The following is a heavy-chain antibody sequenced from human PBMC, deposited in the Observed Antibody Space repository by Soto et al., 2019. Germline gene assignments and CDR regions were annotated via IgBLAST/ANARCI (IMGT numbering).Heavy chain of an antibody. Sequence: SVKVSCKASGYSFTSLDINWVRQTAGQGLEWMGGIIPIFGTANYAQKFQGRVTITADESTSTAYMELSSLRSEDTAVYYCARAKSYYDSSGYYRRAEYFQHWGQGTLVTVSS. CDR3: ARAKSYYDSSGYYRRAEYFQH. CDR1: GYSFTSLD. V-gene: IGHV1-69*13. D-gene: IGHD3-22*01. J-gene: IGHJ1*01. CDR2: IIPIFGTA.